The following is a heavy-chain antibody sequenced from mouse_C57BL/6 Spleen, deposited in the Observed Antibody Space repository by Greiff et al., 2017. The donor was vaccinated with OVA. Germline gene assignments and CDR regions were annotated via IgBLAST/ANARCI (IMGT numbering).Heavy chain of an antibody. CDR2: INPNNGGT. CDR3: ARGSITTVVDYAMDY. J-gene: IGHJ4*01. D-gene: IGHD1-1*01. V-gene: IGHV1-18*01. Sequence: EVQLQESGPELVKPGASVKIPCKASGYTFTDYNMDWVKQSHGKSLEWIGDINPNNGGTIYNQKFKGKATLTVDKSSSTAYMELRSLTSEDTAVYYCARGSITTVVDYAMDYWGQGTSVTVSS. CDR1: GYTFTDYN.